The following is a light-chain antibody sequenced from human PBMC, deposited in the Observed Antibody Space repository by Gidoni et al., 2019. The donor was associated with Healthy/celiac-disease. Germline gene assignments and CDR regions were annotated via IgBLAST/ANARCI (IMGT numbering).Light chain of an antibody. CDR1: QSVSSY. Sequence: EIVLTQSPATLSLSPGERATLSCRASQSVSSYLAWYQQKPAQAPRLLIYDASNRATGIPARFSGSGSGTDFTLTISSLEPEDFAVYYCQQRSNWQTFGQGTKLEIK. CDR2: DAS. V-gene: IGKV3-11*01. J-gene: IGKJ2*01. CDR3: QQRSNWQT.